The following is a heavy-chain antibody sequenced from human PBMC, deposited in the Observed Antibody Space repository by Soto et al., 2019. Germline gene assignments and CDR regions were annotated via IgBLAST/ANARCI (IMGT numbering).Heavy chain of an antibody. CDR2: IYYNGST. Sequence: SETLSLTCSVSGLTISSASYYWSWIRQHPGKGLEWVGNIYYNGSTYYSPSLKSRVTVWFDTSKNQFSLKLSSVTAADTAVYYCARERITMIVIDYWGQGTLVTVSS. V-gene: IGHV4-31*03. CDR1: GLTISSASYY. D-gene: IGHD3-22*01. J-gene: IGHJ4*02. CDR3: ARERITMIVIDY.